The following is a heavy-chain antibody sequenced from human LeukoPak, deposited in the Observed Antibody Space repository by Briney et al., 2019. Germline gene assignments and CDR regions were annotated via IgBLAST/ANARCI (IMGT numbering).Heavy chain of an antibody. J-gene: IGHJ5*02. CDR1: GGSFSGYY. Sequence: PSETLSLTCAVYGGSFSGYYWSWIRQPPGKGLEWIGEINHSGSTNYNPSLTSRVTISVDTSKNQFSLKLSSVTAADTAVYYCASVYSGYDLALAYCGGDCYFGWFDPWGQGTLVTVSS. CDR2: INHSGST. D-gene: IGHD2-21*02. V-gene: IGHV4-34*01. CDR3: ASVYSGYDLALAYCGGDCYFGWFDP.